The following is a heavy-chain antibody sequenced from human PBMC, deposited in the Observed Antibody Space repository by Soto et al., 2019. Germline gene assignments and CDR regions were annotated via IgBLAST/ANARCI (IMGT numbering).Heavy chain of an antibody. CDR1: GYTFTSYG. CDR2: INANNGDT. J-gene: IGHJ4*02. Sequence: QVQLVQSGPELKKPGASVKVTCKASGYTFTSYGISWVRQAPGQGLEWMGRINANNGDTDYRQKFQGRITMTADASTDTVYMDLRNLTTDETGVYYCSRFGAYGSHWGQGTQITVSS. V-gene: IGHV1-18*04. D-gene: IGHD1-26*01. CDR3: SRFGAYGSH.